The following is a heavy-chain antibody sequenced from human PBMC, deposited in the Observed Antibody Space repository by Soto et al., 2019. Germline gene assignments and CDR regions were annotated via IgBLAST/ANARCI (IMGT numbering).Heavy chain of an antibody. J-gene: IGHJ3*02. CDR1: ADTFTDY. Sequence: QVQLVQSGAEVKKPGASVTVSCKTSADTFTDYIHWVRQAPGQRLEWMGWINAGRGHTKYSQKLQGRVTFTRDTSATTVYMDLISVRSEDTAVYYGARDLSPRRTFDIWGQGTMVTVSS. CDR3: ARDLSPRRTFDI. V-gene: IGHV1-3*01. CDR2: INAGRGHT.